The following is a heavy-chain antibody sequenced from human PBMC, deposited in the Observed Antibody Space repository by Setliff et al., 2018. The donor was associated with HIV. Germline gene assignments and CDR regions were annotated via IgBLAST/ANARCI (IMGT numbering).Heavy chain of an antibody. CDR3: AAAEGQGPWYFFDN. CDR2: IYYNGNT. J-gene: IGHJ4*02. Sequence: TLSLTCSVPGASTSSPIYYWGWIRQAPGKGLEWIGNIYYNGNTNYKPSLERRLTISVDTSKNQFSLSLSSVTATDTALYFCAAAEGQGPWYFFDNWGQGTQVTVSS. V-gene: IGHV4-39*01. CDR1: GASTSSPIYY. D-gene: IGHD6-13*01.